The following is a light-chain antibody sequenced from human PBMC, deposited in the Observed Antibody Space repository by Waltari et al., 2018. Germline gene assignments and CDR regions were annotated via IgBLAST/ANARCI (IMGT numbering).Light chain of an antibody. J-gene: IGKJ2*01. CDR3: QQYFSVPYT. CDR1: QTLLYSANNKDY. CDR2: WAS. V-gene: IGKV4-1*01. Sequence: DIVMTQSPDSLAVSLGERATINCKSSQTLLYSANNKDYLAWYKQKPGQPPKRLIYWASTRESGVPDRFSGSGSGTDFTLSVNSLQAEDVAVYYCQQYFSVPYTFGQGTKLEIK.